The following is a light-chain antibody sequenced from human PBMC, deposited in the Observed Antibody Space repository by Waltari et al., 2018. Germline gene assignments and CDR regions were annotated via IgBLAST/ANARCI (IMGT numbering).Light chain of an antibody. CDR2: DVK. CDR3: SSYRISMTLL. J-gene: IGLJ2*01. Sequence: QSALTQPVSVSGAPGQSDTIPWIGSKNDIGAFNLFSWYQQHPGSAPKLIIYDVKYRPSGVSHRFSGSKSGNTASLTISDLQTEDEADYFCSSYRISMTLLFGGGTKVTVL. V-gene: IGLV2-14*02. CDR1: KNDIGAFNL.